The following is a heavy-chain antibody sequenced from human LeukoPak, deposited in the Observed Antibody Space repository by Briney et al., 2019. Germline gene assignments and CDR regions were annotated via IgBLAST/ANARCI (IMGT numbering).Heavy chain of an antibody. Sequence: AGTLRLSCAASAFTFSSYTMSWFRQPPGKGLEWVSAISNSGGSTYYADSVKGRFTISRVTSKNTLYLQMNSLSAEDTAVYYCAKGGFLCWTSQLSPLGYWGEGTLVTVSS. D-gene: IGHD3-16*02. J-gene: IGHJ4*02. CDR2: ISNSGGST. V-gene: IGHV3-23*01. CDR1: AFTFSSYT. CDR3: AKGGFLCWTSQLSPLGY.